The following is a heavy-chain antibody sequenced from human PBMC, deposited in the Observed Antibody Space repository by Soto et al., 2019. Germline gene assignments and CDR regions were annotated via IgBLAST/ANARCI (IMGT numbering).Heavy chain of an antibody. Sequence: PSETLSLTCTVSGGSISSSSYYWGWIRQPPGKGLEWIGSIYYSGSTYYNPSLKSRVTISVDTSKNQFSLKLSSVTAADTAVYYCARRRRGGSSGWYSAYYFDYWGQGTLVTAPQ. CDR2: IYYSGST. V-gene: IGHV4-39*01. D-gene: IGHD6-19*01. CDR1: GGSISSSSYY. J-gene: IGHJ4*02. CDR3: ARRRRGGSSGWYSAYYFDY.